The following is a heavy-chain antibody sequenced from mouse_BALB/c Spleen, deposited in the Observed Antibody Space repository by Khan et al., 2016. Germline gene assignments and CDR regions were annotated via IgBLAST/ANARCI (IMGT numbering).Heavy chain of an antibody. V-gene: IGHV2-6-4*01. CDR2: IWGGGST. Sequence: QVLLKQSGPGLVAPSQSLSITCTVSGFSLSRYSVHWVRQPPGKGLEWLGVIWGGGSTDYNSALKSRLSISKDDSKSQVFLKMNSLQTDDTSMYYCARRGSYSFAYWGQGTLITVSA. J-gene: IGHJ3*01. CDR3: ARRGSYSFAY. CDR1: GFSLSRYS. D-gene: IGHD2-10*01.